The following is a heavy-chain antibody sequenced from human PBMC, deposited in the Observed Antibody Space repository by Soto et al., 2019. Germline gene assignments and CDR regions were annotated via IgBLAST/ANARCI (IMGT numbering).Heavy chain of an antibody. J-gene: IGHJ4*02. Sequence: GGSLRLSFAASGFAFRNCAMSLVRQAPGKGLEWVSTIKTSGDTTFYADPVKGRFTTSRDDSKNTLYLQMNSLRAEDTATYYCTKDVTGDIGADFWGQGTPVTVSS. CDR2: IKTSGDTT. CDR3: TKDVTGDIGADF. V-gene: IGHV3-23*05. D-gene: IGHD2-21*02. CDR1: GFAFRNCA.